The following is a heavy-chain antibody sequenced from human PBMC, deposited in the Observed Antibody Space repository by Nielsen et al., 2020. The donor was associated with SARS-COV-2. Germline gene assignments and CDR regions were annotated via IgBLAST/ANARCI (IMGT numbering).Heavy chain of an antibody. CDR3: AKDWTAIVVVPSGGVDY. Sequence: GGSLRLSCAASGFTFSTYGMHWVRQAPGKGLEWVAAISYDGSNKYYVDSVKGRFTISRDNSKNTLYLQMCSLREEDTAVYYCAKDWTAIVVVPSGGVDYWGQGTLVTGSS. D-gene: IGHD2-15*01. V-gene: IGHV3-30*18. CDR1: GFTFSTYG. CDR2: ISYDGSNK. J-gene: IGHJ4*02.